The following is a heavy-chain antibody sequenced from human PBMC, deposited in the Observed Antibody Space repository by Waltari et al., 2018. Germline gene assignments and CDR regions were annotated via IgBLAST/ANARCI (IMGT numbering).Heavy chain of an antibody. CDR1: GGSISSHY. CDR2: IYYSGST. V-gene: IGHV4-59*11. J-gene: IGHJ3*02. D-gene: IGHD3-3*01. Sequence: QVQLQESGPGLVKPSETLSLTCTVSGGSISSHYWSWIRQPQGRELEWIGYIYYSGSTNYNPSLKSRVTISVDTSKNQFSLKLSSVTAADTAVYYCARDWVPGYDFWSGYYRAFDIWGQGTMVTVSS. CDR3: ARDWVPGYDFWSGYYRAFDI.